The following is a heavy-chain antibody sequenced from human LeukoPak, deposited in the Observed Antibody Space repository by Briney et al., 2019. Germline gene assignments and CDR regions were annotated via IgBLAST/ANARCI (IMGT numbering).Heavy chain of an antibody. CDR3: ARGIVVVPAGYYFDY. D-gene: IGHD2-2*01. J-gene: IGHJ4*02. Sequence: GGSLRLSCAASGFTFSSYSMNWVRQAPGKGLEWVSSISSSSSTIYYADSVKGRFTISRDNAKNSLYLQMNSLRAEDTAVYYCARGIVVVPAGYYFDYWGQGTLATVSS. CDR2: ISSSSSTI. CDR1: GFTFSSYS. V-gene: IGHV3-48*01.